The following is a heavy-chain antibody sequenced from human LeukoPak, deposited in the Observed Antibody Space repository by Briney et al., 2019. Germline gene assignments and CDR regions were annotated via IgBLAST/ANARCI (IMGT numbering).Heavy chain of an antibody. J-gene: IGHJ5*02. V-gene: IGHV4-31*03. D-gene: IGHD3-22*01. CDR2: IYYSGST. CDR1: GGSISGGGYY. Sequence: SQTLSLTCTVSGGSISGGGYYWSWIRQHPGKGLEWIGYIYYSGSTYYNPSLKSRVTISVDTSKNQFSLKLSSVTAADTAVYYCARGHYDSSGYYLTSWFDPWGQGTLVTVSS. CDR3: ARGHYDSSGYYLTSWFDP.